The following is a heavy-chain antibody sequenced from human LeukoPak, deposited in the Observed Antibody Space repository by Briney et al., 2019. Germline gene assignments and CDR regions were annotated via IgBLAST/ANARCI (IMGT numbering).Heavy chain of an antibody. Sequence: SQTLSLTCTVSGGSISSGDYYWSWIRQPPGQGLEWIGYIYYSGSTYYNPSLKSRVTISVDTSKNQFSLKLSSVTAADTAVYYCAREVTMVRGVIGVGFDYWGQGTLVTVPS. J-gene: IGHJ4*02. CDR3: AREVTMVRGVIGVGFDY. V-gene: IGHV4-30-4*01. CDR2: IYYSGST. CDR1: GGSISSGDYY. D-gene: IGHD3-10*01.